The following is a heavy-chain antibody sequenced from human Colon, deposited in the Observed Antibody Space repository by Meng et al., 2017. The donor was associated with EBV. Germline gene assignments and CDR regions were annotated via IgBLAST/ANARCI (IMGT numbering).Heavy chain of an antibody. V-gene: IGHV4-4*02. CDR3: ATQESRDGHNPY. D-gene: IGHD5-24*01. Sequence: QLXXXXXGLVXPXXXLPLICVVSGGSISSSYWWTWVRQSPGKGLEWIGEMYHSGTTNYNPSLKSRVTISMGKSNNQLSLKLNSVTAADTAVYYCATQESRDGHNPYWGQGTLVTVSS. J-gene: IGHJ4*02. CDR2: MYHSGTT. CDR1: GGSISSSYW.